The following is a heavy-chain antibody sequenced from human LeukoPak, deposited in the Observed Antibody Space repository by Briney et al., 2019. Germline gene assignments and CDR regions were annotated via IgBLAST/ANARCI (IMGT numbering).Heavy chain of an antibody. D-gene: IGHD5-12*01. V-gene: IGHV1-24*01. CDR2: FDPEDGET. J-gene: IGHJ4*02. Sequence: GASVNVSCTVSGYTLTELSMHWVRQAPGKGLEWMGGFDPEDGETIYAQKFQGRVTMTEDTSTDTAYMELSSLRSEDTAVYYCATPGPYDYDYDYWGQGTLVTVSS. CDR1: GYTLTELS. CDR3: ATPGPYDYDYDY.